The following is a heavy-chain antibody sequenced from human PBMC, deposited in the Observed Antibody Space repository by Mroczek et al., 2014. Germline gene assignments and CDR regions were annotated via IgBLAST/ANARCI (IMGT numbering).Heavy chain of an antibody. V-gene: IGHV4-59*01. J-gene: IGHJ3*02. CDR2: IYYSGST. Sequence: VQLVESGPGLVKPSETLSLTCTVSGGSISSYYWSWIRQPPGKGLEWIGYIYYSGSTNYNPSLKSRVTISVDTSKNQFSLKLSSVTAADTAVYYCARDAPPLDPDAFDIWGQGTMVTVSS. CDR3: ARDAPPLDPDAFDI. CDR1: GGSISSYY.